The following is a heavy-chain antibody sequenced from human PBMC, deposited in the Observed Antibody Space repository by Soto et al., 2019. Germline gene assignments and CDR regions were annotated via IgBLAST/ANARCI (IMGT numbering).Heavy chain of an antibody. CDR3: AREAASDPSFYYHYMDV. V-gene: IGHV1-8*01. D-gene: IGHD3-10*01. Sequence: QEQLVQSGAEVKKPGAPVKFPGKAFGTTFSNYISTWVGKASDKGLEGREWMNPDSGNTGYAEKFQGRVTMTRNSSISTAYMELSGLRSEDTAVYYCAREAASDPSFYYHYMDVWGKGTTVTVSS. CDR2: MNPDSGNT. J-gene: IGHJ6*03. CDR1: GTTFSNY.